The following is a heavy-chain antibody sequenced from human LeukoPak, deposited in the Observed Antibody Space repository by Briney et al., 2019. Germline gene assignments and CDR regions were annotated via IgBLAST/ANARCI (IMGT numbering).Heavy chain of an antibody. CDR1: GFTFSSAW. J-gene: IGHJ4*02. V-gene: IGHV3-21*01. D-gene: IGHD6-13*01. CDR2: ISSSSSYI. Sequence: PGGSLRLSCAASGFTFSSAWMNWVRQAPGKGLEWVSSISSSSSYIYYADSVKGRFTISRDNAKNSLYLQMNSLRAEDTAVYYCARDHIAAAGTSDYWGQGTLVTVSS. CDR3: ARDHIAAAGTSDY.